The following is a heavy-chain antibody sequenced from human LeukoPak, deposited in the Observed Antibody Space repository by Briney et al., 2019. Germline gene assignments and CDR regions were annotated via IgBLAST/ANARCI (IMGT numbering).Heavy chain of an antibody. CDR2: INHSGST. V-gene: IGHV4-34*01. D-gene: IGHD5-12*01. CDR3: AMALVATDLDY. CDR1: GGSFSGYY. Sequence: SETLSLTCAVYGGSFSGYYWSWIRQPPGKGLEWIGEINHSGSTNYNPSLKSRVTISVGTSKNQFSLKLSSVTAADTAVYYCAMALVATDLDYWGQGTLVTVSS. J-gene: IGHJ4*02.